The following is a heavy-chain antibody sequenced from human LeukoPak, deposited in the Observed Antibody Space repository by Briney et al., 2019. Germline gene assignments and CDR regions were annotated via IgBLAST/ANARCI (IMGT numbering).Heavy chain of an antibody. Sequence: TGGSLRLSCAASGFTFSSYEMNWVRQAPGKGLEWVSYISSSGSTIYYADSVKGRFTISRDNAKNSLYLQMNSLRAEDTAVYYCARENYYDSSGYSGGATYYYYGMDVWGQGTAVTVSS. CDR3: ARENYYDSSGYSGGATYYYYGMDV. V-gene: IGHV3-48*03. J-gene: IGHJ6*02. CDR2: ISSSGSTI. D-gene: IGHD3-22*01. CDR1: GFTFSSYE.